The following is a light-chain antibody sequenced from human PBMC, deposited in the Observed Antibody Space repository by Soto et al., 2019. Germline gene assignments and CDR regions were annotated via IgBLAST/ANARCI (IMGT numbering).Light chain of an antibody. CDR3: ATWDDDLSAAV. V-gene: IGLV2-14*01. CDR2: EVS. CDR1: SSDVGGYHY. Sequence: QSALTQPASVSGSPGQSITISCTGSSSDVGGYHYVSWYQQYPGEAPKLVISEVSNRPSGVSNRFSGSKSGNTASLTISGLQSEDEADYYCATWDDDLSAAVFGGGTQLTVL. J-gene: IGLJ7*01.